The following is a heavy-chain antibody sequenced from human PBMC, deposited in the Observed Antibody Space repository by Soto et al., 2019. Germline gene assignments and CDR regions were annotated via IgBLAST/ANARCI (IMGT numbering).Heavy chain of an antibody. Sequence: GGSLRLSCATSGFTFSNYVMRWVRQAPGKAPEWISSVSGSGDRTFYADSVNGRLTISRDNSKNTLYLQMNSLRAEDTAVYYCARARIAAAGTYYPDYWGQGTLVTVSS. CDR2: VSGSGDRT. CDR3: ARARIAAAGTYYPDY. V-gene: IGHV3-23*01. J-gene: IGHJ4*02. D-gene: IGHD6-13*01. CDR1: GFTFSNYV.